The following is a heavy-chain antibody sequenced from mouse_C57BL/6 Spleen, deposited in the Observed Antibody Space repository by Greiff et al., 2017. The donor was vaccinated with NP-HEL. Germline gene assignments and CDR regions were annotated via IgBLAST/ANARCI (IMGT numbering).Heavy chain of an antibody. V-gene: IGHV1-42*01. D-gene: IGHD1-1*01. Sequence: LVESGPELVKPGASVKISCKASGYSFTGYYMNWVKQSPEKSLEWIGEINPSTGGTTYNQKFKAKATLTVDKSSSTAYMQLKSLTSEDSAVYYCASHYGSSYHFDYWGQGTTLTVSS. CDR2: INPSTGGT. CDR1: GYSFTGYY. CDR3: ASHYGSSYHFDY. J-gene: IGHJ2*01.